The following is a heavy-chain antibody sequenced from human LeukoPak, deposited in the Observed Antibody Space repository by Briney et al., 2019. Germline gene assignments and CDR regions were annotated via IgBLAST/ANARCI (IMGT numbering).Heavy chain of an antibody. Sequence: GRSLRLSCAASGFTFVDYAMHWVRQAPGKGLEWVSGISWNSGSIGYADSVKGRFTISRDNAKNSLYLQMNSLRAEDMALYYCAKGDSTHAFDIWGQGTMVTVSS. CDR2: ISWNSGSI. J-gene: IGHJ3*02. D-gene: IGHD3-22*01. CDR1: GFTFVDYA. CDR3: AKGDSTHAFDI. V-gene: IGHV3-9*03.